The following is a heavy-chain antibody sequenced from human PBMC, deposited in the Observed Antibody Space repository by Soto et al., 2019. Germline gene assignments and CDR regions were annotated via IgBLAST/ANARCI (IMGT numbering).Heavy chain of an antibody. CDR1: GYTFTSYY. V-gene: IGHV1-46*01. D-gene: IGHD1-26*01. CDR2: INPSDGST. J-gene: IGHJ4*02. CDR3: ARGVTSGSFPPFDL. Sequence: GASVKVSCKASGYTFTSYYMHWVRQAPGQGLEWMAIINPSDGSTSFAQRFQGRVTMTRDTSTSTVYMELSSLRSDDTAVYYCARGVTSGSFPPFDLWGQGTLVTVSS.